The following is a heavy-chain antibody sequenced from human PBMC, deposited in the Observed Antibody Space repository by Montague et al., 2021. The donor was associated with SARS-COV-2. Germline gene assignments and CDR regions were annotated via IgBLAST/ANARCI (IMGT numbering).Heavy chain of an antibody. D-gene: IGHD3-9*01. CDR2: IYSSGST. CDR1: GGSVSHYY. Sequence: SETLSLTCAVSGGSVSHYYWSWIRQPPGKGLEWIGYIYSSGSTNYNPSLKSRVTLSLDAAKNHFSLRLSSVTAADTAVYYCARRTDILTGYYDYWGQGTLVTVSS. J-gene: IGHJ4*02. CDR3: ARRTDILTGYYDY. V-gene: IGHV4-59*02.